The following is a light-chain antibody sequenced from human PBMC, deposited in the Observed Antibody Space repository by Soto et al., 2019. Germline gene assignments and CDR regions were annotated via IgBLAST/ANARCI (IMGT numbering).Light chain of an antibody. CDR2: EVA. CDR3: SSYTSSSNYV. V-gene: IGLV2-14*03. CDR1: NSDVGAYPY. Sequence: QSVLTQPASVSGSPGQSITISCTGTNSDVGAYPYVSWYQQHPGNAPKLLIYEVADRPSGVSDRFSGSKSGNTASPTISGLQAEDEADYYCSSYTSSSNYVFGTGTKVTVL. J-gene: IGLJ1*01.